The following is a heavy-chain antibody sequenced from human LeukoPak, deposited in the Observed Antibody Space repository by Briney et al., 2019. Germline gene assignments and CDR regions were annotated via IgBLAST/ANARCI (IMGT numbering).Heavy chain of an antibody. J-gene: IGHJ4*02. D-gene: IGHD3-16*02. Sequence: GGSLRLSCAASGFTFSSYGMHWVRQAPGKGLEWVAVISYDGSNKYYADSVKGRFTISRDNSKNTLYLQMNSLKTEDTAVYYCTILVTFGGVIVDYWGQGTLVTVSS. CDR3: TILVTFGGVIVDY. V-gene: IGHV3-33*05. CDR2: ISYDGSNK. CDR1: GFTFSSYG.